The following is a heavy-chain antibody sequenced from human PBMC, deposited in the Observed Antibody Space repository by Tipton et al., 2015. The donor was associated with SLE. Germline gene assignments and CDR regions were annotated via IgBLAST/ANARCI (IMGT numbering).Heavy chain of an antibody. D-gene: IGHD3-16*01. CDR1: GGSMSYHY. V-gene: IGHV4-59*11. Sequence: TLSLTCSVSGGSMSYHYWSWIRQPPGKGLEWIGYIYYTGNTNYNPSLKSRVTMSVDTSKSQIFLKMSSVTAADTAVYYCARDSLNWGSYYHGMDVWGQGTTATVSS. CDR2: IYYTGNT. CDR3: ARDSLNWGSYYHGMDV. J-gene: IGHJ6*02.